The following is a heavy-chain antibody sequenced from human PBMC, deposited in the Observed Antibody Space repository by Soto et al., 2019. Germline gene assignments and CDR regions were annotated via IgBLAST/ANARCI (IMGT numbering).Heavy chain of an antibody. Sequence: GGSLRLSCAGSGFTFRDYAMTWVRQAPGQGLEWVAAISGSGDSAYYADAVSGRFSISRDNSKNTLFLQMNSLRGKDSALYFCAKANCSSDSCYTGYYGMDVWGQGTTVTVS. V-gene: IGHV3-23*01. CDR3: AKANCSSDSCYTGYYGMDV. D-gene: IGHD2-2*02. CDR2: ISGSGDSA. J-gene: IGHJ6*02. CDR1: GFTFRDYA.